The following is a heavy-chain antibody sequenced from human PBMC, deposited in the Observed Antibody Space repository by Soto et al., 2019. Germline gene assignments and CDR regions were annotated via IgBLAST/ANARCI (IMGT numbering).Heavy chain of an antibody. D-gene: IGHD4-17*01. CDR2: ISGSGGST. CDR1: GFTFSSYA. CDR3: AKDSLLTVTRRGYFDY. J-gene: IGHJ4*02. Sequence: GGSLRLSCAASGFTFSSYAMSWVRQAPGKGLEWVSAISGSGGSTYYADSVKGRFTISRDNSKNTLYLQMNSLRAEDTAVYYCAKDSLLTVTRRGYFDYWGQGTLVTVSS. V-gene: IGHV3-23*01.